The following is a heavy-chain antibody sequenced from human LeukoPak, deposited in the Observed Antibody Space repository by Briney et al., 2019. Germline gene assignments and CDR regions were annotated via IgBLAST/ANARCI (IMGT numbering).Heavy chain of an antibody. V-gene: IGHV1-18*01. CDR3: ARGAYRYDFLFDH. CDR1: GYTITSYG. J-gene: IGHJ4*02. Sequence: ASVTVSCKAAGYTITSYGISWVRQAPGQGLEWMGWISAYNGNTDYAQKLQGRVTMTTDTSTSTAYMELRSLRSDDTAVYYCARGAYRYDFLFDHWGQGTLVTVSS. D-gene: IGHD5-18*01. CDR2: ISAYNGNT.